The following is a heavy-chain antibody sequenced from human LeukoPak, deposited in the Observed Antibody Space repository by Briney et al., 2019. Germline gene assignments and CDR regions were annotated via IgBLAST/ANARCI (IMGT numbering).Heavy chain of an antibody. Sequence: PGGSLRLSCAASGFTFSSIAMHWVRQAPGKGLEWVALISYDGDIKYYAESVKGRFTISRDNSKNTLFLQMNSLRAEDTAVYYCARKVAGARPFDYWGQGTLVTVSS. CDR1: GFTFSSIA. D-gene: IGHD6-6*01. V-gene: IGHV3-30-3*01. J-gene: IGHJ4*02. CDR2: ISYDGDIK. CDR3: ARKVAGARPFDY.